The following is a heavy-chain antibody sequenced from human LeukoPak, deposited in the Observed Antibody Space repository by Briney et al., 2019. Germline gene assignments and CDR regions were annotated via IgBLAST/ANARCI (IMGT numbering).Heavy chain of an antibody. CDR3: AREGGPYRPLDY. V-gene: IGHV4-4*02. J-gene: IGHJ4*02. CDR2: VNLQGST. Sequence: SETLSLTCGVSGGSISNTNWWTWVRPPPGKGLEWIGEVNLQGSTNYNPSLKSRVAISVDKSENHISMKLTSVTAADTAVYYCAREGGPYRPLDYSGQGTLVTVAS. CDR1: GGSISNTNW.